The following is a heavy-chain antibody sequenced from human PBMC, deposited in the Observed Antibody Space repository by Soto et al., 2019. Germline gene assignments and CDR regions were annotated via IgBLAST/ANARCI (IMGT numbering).Heavy chain of an antibody. CDR2: ITDTGGDA. V-gene: IGHV3-23*01. J-gene: IGHJ4*02. Sequence: EVQLLESGGDLIQPGGSLRLSCVASGLTFGSRAMSWVRQSPGEGLEWVSTITDTGGDAKYADSVRGRFAISGDNSKNTLYVQMSASRAEDSAIYFCARGSKESYPGSRSFAFWGRGSLVTVSS. CDR3: ARGSKESYPGSRSFAF. CDR1: GLTFGSRA. D-gene: IGHD3-10*01.